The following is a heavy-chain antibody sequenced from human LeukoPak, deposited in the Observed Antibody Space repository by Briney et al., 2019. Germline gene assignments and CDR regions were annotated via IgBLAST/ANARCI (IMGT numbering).Heavy chain of an antibody. CDR3: ARGIEGGRYDFRYYYYMDV. D-gene: IGHD3-3*01. V-gene: IGHV1-69*13. CDR2: IIPIFGTA. CDR1: GGTFSSYA. Sequence: ASVKVSCKASGGTFSSYAISWVRQAPGQGLEWMGGIIPIFGTANYAQKFQGRVTITADESTSTAYMELSSLRSEDTAVYYCARGIEGGRYDFRYYYYMDVWGKGTTVTVSS. J-gene: IGHJ6*03.